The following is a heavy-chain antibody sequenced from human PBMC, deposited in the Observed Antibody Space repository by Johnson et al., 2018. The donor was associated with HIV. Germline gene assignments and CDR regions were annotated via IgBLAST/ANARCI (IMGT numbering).Heavy chain of an antibody. V-gene: IGHV3-30*02. CDR1: GFTFSDYY. CDR3: AKGGYDSEDAFDI. J-gene: IGHJ3*02. CDR2: IWHDGRDV. Sequence: VQLVESGGGVVQPGGSLRLSCAGSGFTFSDYYMSWIRQAPGKGLEWVAFIWHDGRDVYYADSVKGRFTISRDNAKNSLYLQMNSLRAEDTAVYYCAKGGYDSEDAFDIWGQGTMVTVSS. D-gene: IGHD3-22*01.